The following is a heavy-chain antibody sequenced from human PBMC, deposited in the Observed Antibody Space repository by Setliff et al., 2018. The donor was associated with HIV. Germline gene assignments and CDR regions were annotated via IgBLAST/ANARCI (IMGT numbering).Heavy chain of an antibody. J-gene: IGHJ6*04. Sequence: LSLTCTVSGDSMKSKSYYWGWIRQSPGKGLEWIGAVDYSGTTYYNPSLKSRLTISVDTSKNLFSLRVTSVTAADTAVYYCARHVPDYDFWSGSPAHYYYYYMDVWGKGTTVTVS. D-gene: IGHD3-3*01. V-gene: IGHV4-39*01. CDR3: ARHVPDYDFWSGSPAHYYYYYMDV. CDR1: GDSMKSKSYY. CDR2: VDYSGTT.